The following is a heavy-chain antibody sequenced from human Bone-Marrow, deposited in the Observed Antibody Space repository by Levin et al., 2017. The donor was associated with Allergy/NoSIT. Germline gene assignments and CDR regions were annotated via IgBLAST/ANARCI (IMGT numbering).Heavy chain of an antibody. J-gene: IGHJ3*02. Sequence: GGSLRLSCTVSGFTFSLYSMIWVRQAPGKGLEWVSSISSSGTDMYNADSVKGRFTISRDNAKNSLNLQMSSLRAEDTAVYYCARGIIGDVRVAHKEAFDIWGQGTMVTVSS. CDR3: ARGIIGDVRVAHKEAFDI. CDR2: ISSSGTDM. V-gene: IGHV3-21*01. D-gene: IGHD2/OR15-2a*01. CDR1: GFTFSLYS.